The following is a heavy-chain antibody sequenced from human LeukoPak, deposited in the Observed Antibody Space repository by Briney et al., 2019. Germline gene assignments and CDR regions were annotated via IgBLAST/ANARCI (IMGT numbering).Heavy chain of an antibody. J-gene: IGHJ4*02. Sequence: PGGSLRLSCAASGFTFRSYGMHWVRQAPGKGLEWVAFIRYDGSNKYYADSVKGRFTISRDNAKNALFLRMSSLRVEDTATYYCASDIVATSGDFWGQGTLVSVSS. CDR3: ASDIVATSGDF. CDR2: IRYDGSNK. D-gene: IGHD5-12*01. CDR1: GFTFRSYG. V-gene: IGHV3-30*02.